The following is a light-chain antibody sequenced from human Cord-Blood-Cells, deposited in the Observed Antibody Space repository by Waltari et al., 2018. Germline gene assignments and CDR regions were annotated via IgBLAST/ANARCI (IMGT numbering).Light chain of an antibody. CDR3: QQSYRTPWT. Sequence: DIQMVQSPSSLSASVGDRVTITCRASQSISSYLNWYQQKPWKAPKLLIYAASSLQSGVPSRCSGSGPRTDFTLTINSVQPEDCATYYCQQSYRTPWTCGQGTKVEIK. V-gene: IGKV1-39*01. J-gene: IGKJ1*01. CDR2: AAS. CDR1: QSISSY.